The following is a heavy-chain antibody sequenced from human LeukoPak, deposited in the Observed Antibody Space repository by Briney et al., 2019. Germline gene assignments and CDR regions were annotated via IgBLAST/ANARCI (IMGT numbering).Heavy chain of an antibody. V-gene: IGHV4-34*01. CDR3: AKNGQSGFSFDP. J-gene: IGHJ5*02. CDR1: GGRISGYY. D-gene: IGHD1-26*01. Sequence: SETLSLTCTVSGGRISGYYWSWIRQPPGKGLERIGEGGNRGGTKFNPSLKSRVTISADTSKNQFSLKLSSVTAADTAVYYCAKNGQSGFSFDPWGQGTLVTVSS. CDR2: GGNRGGT.